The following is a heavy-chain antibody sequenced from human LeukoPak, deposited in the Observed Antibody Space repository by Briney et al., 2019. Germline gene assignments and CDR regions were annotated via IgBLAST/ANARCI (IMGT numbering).Heavy chain of an antibody. CDR2: ISGGGGST. CDR3: AKGGRWDVTPFDY. CDR1: GFTFSDYY. J-gene: IGHJ4*02. D-gene: IGHD3-16*01. V-gene: IGHV3-23*01. Sequence: GGSLRLSCAASGFTFSDYYMSWIRQAPGKGLEWVSTISGGGGSTYYADSVKGRFTISRDNSKNTLYLQVNSLRAEDTAVYYCAKGGRWDVTPFDYWGQGTLVTVSS.